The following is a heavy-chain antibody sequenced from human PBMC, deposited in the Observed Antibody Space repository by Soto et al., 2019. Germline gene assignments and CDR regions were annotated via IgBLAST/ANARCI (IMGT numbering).Heavy chain of an antibody. V-gene: IGHV3-7*02. D-gene: IGHD6-13*01. Sequence: EVQLVESGGGLVQPGGSLRLSCAASGFTFSSYWMSWVRQAPGKGLEWVANIKQDGSEKYYGDSVKGRFTISRDNAKNSLYLQMNSLRAEDTAVYYCASHPYSSSWYSWGQGTLVTVSS. CDR3: ASHPYSSSWYS. CDR2: IKQDGSEK. J-gene: IGHJ4*02. CDR1: GFTFSSYW.